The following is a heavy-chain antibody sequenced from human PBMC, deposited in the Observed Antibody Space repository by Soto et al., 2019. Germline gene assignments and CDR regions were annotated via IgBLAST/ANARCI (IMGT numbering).Heavy chain of an antibody. CDR1: GASISTGDS. D-gene: IGHD6-19*01. CDR3: ARGIGWYRGDFDS. V-gene: IGHV4-4*02. CDR2: ILHSENT. J-gene: IGHJ4*02. Sequence: QVQLQESGPGLVKPSGTLSLTCAVSGASISTGDSWSWVRQPPGKGLEWIGEILHSENTNYNPSLKSRVTISVDKSQNQFSLNLTSVTVADTAMYYCARGIGWYRGDFDSWGQGTLVTVSS.